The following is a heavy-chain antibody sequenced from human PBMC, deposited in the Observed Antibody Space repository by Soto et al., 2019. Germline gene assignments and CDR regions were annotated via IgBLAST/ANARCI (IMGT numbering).Heavy chain of an antibody. D-gene: IGHD2-15*01. Sequence: EVQLVESGGGLVKPGGSLRLSCAASGFTFSNAWMSWVHQAPGKGLEWVGRIKSKTDGGTTDYAAPVKGRFTISRDDSKNTLYLQMNSLKTEDTAVYYCTTDDPQKAVAATRAYYYGMDVWGQGTTVTVSS. CDR3: TTDDPQKAVAATRAYYYGMDV. CDR1: GFTFSNAW. J-gene: IGHJ6*02. V-gene: IGHV3-15*01. CDR2: IKSKTDGGTT.